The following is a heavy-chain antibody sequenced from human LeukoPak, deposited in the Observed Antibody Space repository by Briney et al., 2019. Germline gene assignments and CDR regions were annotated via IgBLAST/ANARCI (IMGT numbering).Heavy chain of an antibody. D-gene: IGHD6-19*01. J-gene: IGHJ4*02. CDR1: GFTFSSYD. CDR2: ISSSSSTI. V-gene: IGHV3-48*01. Sequence: GGSLRLSCAVSGFTFSSYDMNWVRQAPGKGLEWVSYISSSSSTIYYADSVKGRFTISRDHAMHSLYLQMNSLTAEDTAVYYCARSDAVAGTIFAYWGQGTLVTVSS. CDR3: ARSDAVAGTIFAY.